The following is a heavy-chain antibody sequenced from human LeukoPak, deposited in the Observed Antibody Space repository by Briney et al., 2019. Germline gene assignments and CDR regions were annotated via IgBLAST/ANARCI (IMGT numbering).Heavy chain of an antibody. D-gene: IGHD6-13*01. CDR2: ISAYNGNT. J-gene: IGHJ4*02. CDR3: AREIAAAGIRYFDY. Sequence: ASVTVSCKASGYTFTSYGISWVRQAPGQGLEWMGWISAYNGNTNYAQKLQGRVTMTTDTSTSTAYMELRSLRSDDTAVYYCAREIAAAGIRYFDYWGQGTLVTVSS. V-gene: IGHV1-18*01. CDR1: GYTFTSYG.